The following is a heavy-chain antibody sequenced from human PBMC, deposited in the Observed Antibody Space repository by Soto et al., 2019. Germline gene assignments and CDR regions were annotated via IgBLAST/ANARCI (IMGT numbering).Heavy chain of an antibody. J-gene: IGHJ4*02. Sequence: PGESLRLSCAASGFTFSSYTLNWVRRAPGKGLEWVATSSDRRTGNTHYSDSVRGRFTRSRDSSRNILFLQMDSLRADDTALYYCTTWLTAHFDYWGRGTQVTVSS. CDR1: GFTFSSYT. CDR2: SSDRRTGNT. CDR3: TTWLTAHFDY. D-gene: IGHD2-21*02. V-gene: IGHV3-23*01.